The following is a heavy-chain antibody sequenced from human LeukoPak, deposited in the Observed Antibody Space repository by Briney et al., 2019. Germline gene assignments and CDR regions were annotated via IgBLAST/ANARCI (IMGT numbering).Heavy chain of an antibody. CDR3: ARDNWNYDYFDY. CDR2: IIPIFGTA. V-gene: IGHV1-69*13. Sequence: SVKVSCKASGYTFNNHYMYWVRQAPGQGLEWMGGIIPIFGTANYAQKFQGRVTITADESTSTAYMELSSLRSEDTAVYYCARDNWNYDYFDYWGQGTLVTVSS. D-gene: IGHD1-7*01. J-gene: IGHJ4*02. CDR1: GYTFNNHY.